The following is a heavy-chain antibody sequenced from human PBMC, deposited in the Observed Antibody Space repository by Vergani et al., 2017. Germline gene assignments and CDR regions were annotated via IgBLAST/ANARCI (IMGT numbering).Heavy chain of an antibody. CDR2: ISSSSSYI. CDR3: ARENKLVRYYYYYYYMDV. J-gene: IGHJ6*03. Sequence: VQLVESGGGLVKPGGSLRLSCAASGVTFCSHSMNGVRQAPGKGLECVSSISSSSSYIYYADSVKGRFPISRDNAKNSLYLQMNSLRAEDTAVYYCARENKLVRYYYYYYYMDVWGKGTTVTVSS. CDR1: GVTFCSHS. V-gene: IGHV3-21*01. D-gene: IGHD6-6*01.